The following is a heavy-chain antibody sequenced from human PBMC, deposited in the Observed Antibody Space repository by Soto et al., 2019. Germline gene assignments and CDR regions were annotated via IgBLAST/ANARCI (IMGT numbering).Heavy chain of an antibody. CDR3: TRGYTGYAQAGLDS. V-gene: IGHV3-48*01. D-gene: IGHD5-12*01. CDR1: GFTFSSYS. J-gene: IGHJ4*02. Sequence: PXXSLRLCYAVSGFTFSSYSVHWVPQAPGKGLEWVSHISSSGSAVYYADSVKGRFTISRDNAKNSLYLQMNSLRPEDTAVYYCTRGYTGYAQAGLDSWGQGTLVTVSS. CDR2: ISSSGSAV.